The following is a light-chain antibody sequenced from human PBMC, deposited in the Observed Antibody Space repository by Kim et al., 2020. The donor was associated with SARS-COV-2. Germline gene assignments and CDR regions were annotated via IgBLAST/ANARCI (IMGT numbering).Light chain of an antibody. V-gene: IGKV3D-15*01. J-gene: IGKJ5*01. Sequence: EIVMTQSPPTLSVSPGERVTLACTASQTIYTNLAWYQQKPGQSPRLLIYGTSTRATGIPARSSGSGSGTEFTLTISSLQSEDFAIYYCQQYTEWPPITFGQGTRLEIK. CDR3: QQYTEWPPIT. CDR2: GTS. CDR1: QTIYTN.